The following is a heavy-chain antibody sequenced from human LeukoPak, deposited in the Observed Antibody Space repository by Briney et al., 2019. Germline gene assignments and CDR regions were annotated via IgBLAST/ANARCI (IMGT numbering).Heavy chain of an antibody. CDR2: VYTSGST. CDR1: GGSISGYY. J-gene: IGHJ3*02. V-gene: IGHV4-4*07. Sequence: SETLSLTCSVSGGSISGYYWTWIRQPAGKGLEWIGRVYTSGSTHYNPSLKTRLTMSVDTSKNQFSLKLSSATTADTAVYYCARLITGTTTAFDIWGQGTMVTVSS. D-gene: IGHD1-7*01. CDR3: ARLITGTTTAFDI.